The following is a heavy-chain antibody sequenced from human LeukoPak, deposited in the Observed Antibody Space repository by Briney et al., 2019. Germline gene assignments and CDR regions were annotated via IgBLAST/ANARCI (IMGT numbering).Heavy chain of an antibody. V-gene: IGHV1-69*04. CDR3: ARGGRSTSTSSLNWFDP. CDR2: IIPNFGIA. D-gene: IGHD2-2*01. Sequence: SVKVSCKASGGTFSSYAISWVRQAPGQGLEWMGRIIPNFGIANYAQKFQGRVTITADKSTSTAYMELSSLRSEDTAVYYCARGGRSTSTSSLNWFDPWGQGTLVTVSS. CDR1: GGTFSSYA. J-gene: IGHJ5*02.